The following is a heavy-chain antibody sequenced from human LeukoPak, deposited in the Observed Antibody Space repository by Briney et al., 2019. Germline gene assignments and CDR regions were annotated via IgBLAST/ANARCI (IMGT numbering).Heavy chain of an antibody. J-gene: IGHJ5*02. Sequence: GESLKISCKGSGYTFTDNYIHWVRQAPGQGLEWMGWINPYSGDTNYALKFQGRVTMTRDTSISTAYMELSRLRSDDTAFYYCARGDSSDYLAVSSWGQGTLVTVSS. CDR1: GYTFTDNY. CDR2: INPYSGDT. CDR3: ARGDSSDYLAVSS. D-gene: IGHD4-17*01. V-gene: IGHV1-2*02.